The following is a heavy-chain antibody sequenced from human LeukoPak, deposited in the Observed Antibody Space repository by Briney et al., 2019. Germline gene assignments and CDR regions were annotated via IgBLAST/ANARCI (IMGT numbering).Heavy chain of an antibody. D-gene: IGHD2-2*01. J-gene: IGHJ3*02. V-gene: IGHV3-20*04. CDR2: INWNSGNT. Sequence: GGSLRLSCAASGFTFRDYGMTWVRQVPGKGLEWVSGINWNSGNTGYADSVKGRFTISRDNAKNSLYLQMNDLRAEDTALYYCARAKACSSTTCPSDIWGLGTMVTVSS. CDR1: GFTFRDYG. CDR3: ARAKACSSTTCPSDI.